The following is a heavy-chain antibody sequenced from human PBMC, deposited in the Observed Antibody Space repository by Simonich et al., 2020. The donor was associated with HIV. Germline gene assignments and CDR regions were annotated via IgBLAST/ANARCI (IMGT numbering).Heavy chain of an antibody. J-gene: IGHJ3*02. D-gene: IGHD3-3*01. Sequence: EVQLVESGGALVQPGGSLRLSCEASGFTFSSYWLTWVRQAPGKGLTWGSSLRGTATYHAEHVKGRVTITRENSKNTLNLQMNSLRAEDTAVYYCAEGGPMTVFGMIIVSAFDIWGQGTMITVSS. CDR1: GFTFSSYW. CDR2: LRGTAT. CDR3: AEGGPMTVFGMIIVSAFDI. V-gene: IGHV3-23*04.